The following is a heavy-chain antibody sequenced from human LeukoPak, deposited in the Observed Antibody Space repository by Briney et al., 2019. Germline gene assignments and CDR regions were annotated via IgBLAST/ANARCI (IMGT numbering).Heavy chain of an antibody. J-gene: IGHJ6*02. Sequence: SETLSLTCTVSGGSISSSSYYGGWIRQPPGKGLEWIGSIYYSGSTSYNPSLKSRVAISVDTSKNQFSLQLSSVTAADTAVYYCARLRGIAAAGPYYYYGMDVWGQGTTVTVSS. V-gene: IGHV4-39*01. CDR2: IYYSGST. D-gene: IGHD6-13*01. CDR3: ARLRGIAAAGPYYYYGMDV. CDR1: GGSISSSSYY.